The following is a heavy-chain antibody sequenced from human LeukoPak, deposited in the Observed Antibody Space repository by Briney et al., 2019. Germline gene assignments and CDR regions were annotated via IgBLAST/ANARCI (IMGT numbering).Heavy chain of an antibody. D-gene: IGHD2-21*02. CDR2: IYYSGST. Sequence: SETLSLTCTVSGGSISSSSYYWGWIRQPPGKGQEWIGSIYYSGSTYYNPSLKSRVTISVDTSKNQFSLKLSSVTAADTAVYYCARAYCGGDCYSPRYFDYWGQGTLVTVSS. J-gene: IGHJ4*02. V-gene: IGHV4-39*07. CDR3: ARAYCGGDCYSPRYFDY. CDR1: GGSISSSSYY.